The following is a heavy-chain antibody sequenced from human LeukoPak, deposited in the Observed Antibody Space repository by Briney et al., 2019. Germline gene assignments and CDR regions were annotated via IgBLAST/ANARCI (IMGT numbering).Heavy chain of an antibody. J-gene: IGHJ4*02. CDR3: ARGPVGALSYIDF. CDR1: GFTFSTYW. V-gene: IGHV3-74*01. Sequence: PGGSLRLSCAASGFTFSTYWMRWVRHAPEKGLVWVSHINSVGSITNSADSVKGRFAISRDKAKNTLYLQMNSLRAEDTAVYYCARGPVGALSYIDFRGQGTLVSVSS. CDR2: INSVGSIT. D-gene: IGHD1-26*01.